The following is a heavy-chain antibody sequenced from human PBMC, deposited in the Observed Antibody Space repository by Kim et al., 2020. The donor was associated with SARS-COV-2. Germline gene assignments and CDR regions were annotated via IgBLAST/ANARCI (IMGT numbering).Heavy chain of an antibody. V-gene: IGHV1-69*04. J-gene: IGHJ4*02. CDR2: IIPILGIA. CDR3: ARAENSGSYSFDY. CDR1: GGTFSSYA. D-gene: IGHD1-26*01. Sequence: SVKVSCKASGGTFSSYAISWVRQAPGQGLEWMGRIIPILGIANYAQKFQGRVTITADKSTSTAYMELSSLRSEDTAVYYCARAENSGSYSFDYWGQGTL.